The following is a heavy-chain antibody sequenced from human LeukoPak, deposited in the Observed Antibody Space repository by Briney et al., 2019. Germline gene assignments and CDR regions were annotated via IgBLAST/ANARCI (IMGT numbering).Heavy chain of an antibody. V-gene: IGHV3-23*01. D-gene: IGHD2-15*01. CDR1: GFTVSSNY. CDR3: AKDRGYCSGGSCYSAFYFDY. CDR2: ISGSGGST. Sequence: PGGSLRLSCAASGFTVSSNYMSWVRQAPGEGLEWVSAISGSGGSTYYADSVKGRFTISRDNSKNTLYLQMNSLRAEDAAVYYCAKDRGYCSGGSCYSAFYFDYWGQGTLVTVSS. J-gene: IGHJ4*02.